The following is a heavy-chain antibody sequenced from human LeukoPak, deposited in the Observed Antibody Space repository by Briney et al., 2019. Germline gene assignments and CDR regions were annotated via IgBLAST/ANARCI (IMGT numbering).Heavy chain of an antibody. CDR1: GYTFTSYG. D-gene: IGHD3-22*01. V-gene: IGHV1-18*01. J-gene: IGHJ4*02. CDR3: ARGAYYDSSGYYYLY. CDR2: ISAYNGNT. Sequence: ASVKVSCKASGYTFTSYGISWVRQAPGQGLEWMGWISAYNGNTNYAQTLQGGVTMTTDTSTSTAYMELRSLRSDDTAVYYCARGAYYDSSGYYYLYWGQGTLVTVSS.